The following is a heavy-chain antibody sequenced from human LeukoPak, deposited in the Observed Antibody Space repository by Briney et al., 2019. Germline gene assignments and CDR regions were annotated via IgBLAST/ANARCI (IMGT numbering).Heavy chain of an antibody. V-gene: IGHV3-23*01. J-gene: IGHJ4*02. Sequence: GGSLRLSYAASGFTFSSYAMSWVRQAPGKGLEWVSAISGSGGSTYYADSVKGRFTISRDNSKNTLYLQMNSLRPEDTAVYYCARGLAYYYDSTAYFLDYWGQGTLVTVSS. CDR3: ARGLAYYYDSTAYFLDY. CDR2: ISGSGGST. CDR1: GFTFSSYA. D-gene: IGHD3-22*01.